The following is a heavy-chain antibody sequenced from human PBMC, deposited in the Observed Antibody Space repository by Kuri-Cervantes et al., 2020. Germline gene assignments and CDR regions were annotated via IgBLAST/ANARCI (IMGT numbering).Heavy chain of an antibody. CDR3: ARDRGYRQWIFDY. D-gene: IGHD6-19*01. J-gene: IGHJ4*02. CDR1: GGSVSSGSYY. Sequence: SETLSLTCTVSGGSVSSGSYYWSWIRQPPGKGLEWIGYIYYSGSTNYNPSLKSRVTISVDTSKNQFSLKLSSVTAADTAVYYCARDRGYRQWIFDYWGQRTLVTVSS. CDR2: IYYSGST. V-gene: IGHV4-61*01.